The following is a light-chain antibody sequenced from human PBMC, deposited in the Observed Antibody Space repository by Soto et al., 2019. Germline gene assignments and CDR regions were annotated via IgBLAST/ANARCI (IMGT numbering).Light chain of an antibody. CDR2: AAS. CDR3: QQLNSYPYT. Sequence: IQLTQSPSSLSASVGDRVPITCRASQGISSYLAWYQQKPGKASKLLIYAASTLQSGVPSRFSGSGSGTDFTLTISSLQPEDFSTYYCQQLNSYPYTFGQGTKLEI. CDR1: QGISSY. J-gene: IGKJ2*01. V-gene: IGKV1-9*01.